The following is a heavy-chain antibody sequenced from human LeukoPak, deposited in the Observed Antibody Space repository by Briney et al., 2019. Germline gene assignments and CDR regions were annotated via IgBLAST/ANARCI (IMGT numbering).Heavy chain of an antibody. Sequence: ASVKVSCTASGYTFTSYGISWVRQAPGQGLEWMGWISAYNGNTNYAQKLQGRVTMTTDTSTSTAYMELSSLRSDDTAVYYCARLQITMVRGVISFNWFDPWGQGTLVTVSS. CDR1: GYTFTSYG. J-gene: IGHJ5*02. D-gene: IGHD3-10*01. CDR3: ARLQITMVRGVISFNWFDP. CDR2: ISAYNGNT. V-gene: IGHV1-18*01.